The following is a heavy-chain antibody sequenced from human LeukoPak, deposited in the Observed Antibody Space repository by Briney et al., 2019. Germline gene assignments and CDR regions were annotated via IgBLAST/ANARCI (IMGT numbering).Heavy chain of an antibody. CDR1: GGSFSGYY. V-gene: IGHV4-34*01. D-gene: IGHD3-16*02. CDR2: INHSGST. J-gene: IGHJ4*02. CDR3: ARGRLFYDYLWGSYRPFDF. Sequence: WETLSLTCAVYGGSFSGYYWSWIRQPPGKGLEWIGEINHSGSTNYNPSLKSRVTISVDTSKNQFSLKLSSVTAADTAVYYCARGRLFYDYLWGSYRPFDFWGQGTLVTVSS.